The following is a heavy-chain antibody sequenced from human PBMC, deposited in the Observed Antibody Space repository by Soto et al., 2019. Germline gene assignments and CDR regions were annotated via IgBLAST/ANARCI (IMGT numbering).Heavy chain of an antibody. D-gene: IGHD2-21*01. Sequence: QVQLVQSGAEVKKPGSSVKVSCKASGGTFSSYNISWVRQAPGQGLEWMGGIIPTFGTADYAQKFQGRVTITADESTSTGYMELSSLGSEDTALYYCARPSCGAACDDYGMDVWGQGTAVTVSS. CDR2: IIPTFGTA. CDR1: GGTFSSYN. V-gene: IGHV1-69*12. CDR3: ARPSCGAACDDYGMDV. J-gene: IGHJ6*02.